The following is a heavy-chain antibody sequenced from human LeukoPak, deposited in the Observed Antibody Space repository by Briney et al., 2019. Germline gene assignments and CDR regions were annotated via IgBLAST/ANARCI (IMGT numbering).Heavy chain of an antibody. CDR3: ARDRNYYGSGSYSH. Sequence: PSETLSLTCTVSGGSISSGGYYWSWIRQPPGKGLEWIGYIYHSGSTYYNPSLKSRVTISVDTSKNQFSLKLSSVTAADTAVYYCARDRNYYGSGSYSHWGQGTLVTVSS. D-gene: IGHD3-10*01. V-gene: IGHV4-30-2*01. CDR2: IYHSGST. J-gene: IGHJ4*02. CDR1: GGSISSGGYY.